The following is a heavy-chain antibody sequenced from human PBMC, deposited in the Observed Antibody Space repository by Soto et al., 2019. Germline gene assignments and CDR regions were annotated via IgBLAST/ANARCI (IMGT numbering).Heavy chain of an antibody. CDR2: ISSSSSYI. CDR1: GFTFSSYS. J-gene: IGHJ3*02. Sequence: EAQLVESGGGLVKPGGSLRLSCAASGFTFSSYSMNWVRQAPGKGLEWVSSISSSSSYIYYADSVKGRFTISRDNAKNSLYLQMNSLRAEDTAVYYCATDREFYAFDIWGQGTMVTVSS. D-gene: IGHD3-10*01. CDR3: ATDREFYAFDI. V-gene: IGHV3-21*01.